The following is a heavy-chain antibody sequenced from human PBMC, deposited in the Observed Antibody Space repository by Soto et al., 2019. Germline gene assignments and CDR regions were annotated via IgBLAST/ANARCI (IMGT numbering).Heavy chain of an antibody. Sequence: ESLKISCEGSGYSFAGYWIVWVRQMPGKGLEWMGIVYPSDSRTKYSPSFEGQVTFSADTSTNTAYLQWTSLKASDTAMYYCARGNVANWFGPWGQGTLVTVSS. J-gene: IGHJ5*02. V-gene: IGHV5-51*01. CDR3: ARGNVANWFGP. CDR2: VYPSDSRT. CDR1: GYSFAGYW.